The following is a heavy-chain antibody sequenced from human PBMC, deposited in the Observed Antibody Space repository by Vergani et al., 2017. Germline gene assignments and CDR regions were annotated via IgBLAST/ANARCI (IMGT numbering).Heavy chain of an antibody. D-gene: IGHD1-14*01. Sequence: QVQLQESGPGLVRPSETLSLTCTVSGGSLCGYYLNWFRQTPGEGLEWIGYVEDSGYFNYNPSLKTRVSMSSDTSNNQFSLMLSSVTVADTAVYYCARSIVSRNPPDYFDNWGQGTLVTVSS. J-gene: IGHJ4*02. V-gene: IGHV4-59*01. CDR3: ARSIVSRNPPDYFDN. CDR1: GGSLCGYY. CDR2: VEDSGYF.